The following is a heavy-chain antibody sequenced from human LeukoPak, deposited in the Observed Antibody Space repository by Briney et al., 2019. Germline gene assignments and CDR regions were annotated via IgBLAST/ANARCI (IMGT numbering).Heavy chain of an antibody. CDR3: ARGGGSPNGVFWFDP. Sequence: GASVKVSCKASGYTFTNYDVNWVRQATGQGLEWMGWMNPKSNNRGYAQKFQGRVTITTDTSISTAYMELSSLRSEDTAVYYCARGGGSPNGVFWFDPWGQGTLVTVSS. D-gene: IGHD2-15*01. J-gene: IGHJ5*02. CDR1: GYTFTNYD. CDR2: MNPKSNNR. V-gene: IGHV1-8*03.